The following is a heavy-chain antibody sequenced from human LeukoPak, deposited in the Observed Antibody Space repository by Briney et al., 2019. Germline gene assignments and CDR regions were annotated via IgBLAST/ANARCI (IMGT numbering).Heavy chain of an antibody. V-gene: IGHV3-23*01. CDR3: ASERPSSSWYDY. Sequence: GGSLRLSCAASGFTFSSYAMSWVRQAPGKGLEWVSAISGSGGSTYYADSVKGRFTISRDSAKNSLFLQMNSLRAEDTAVYYCASERPSSSWYDYWGQGTLVTVSS. J-gene: IGHJ4*02. CDR1: GFTFSSYA. D-gene: IGHD6-13*01. CDR2: ISGSGGST.